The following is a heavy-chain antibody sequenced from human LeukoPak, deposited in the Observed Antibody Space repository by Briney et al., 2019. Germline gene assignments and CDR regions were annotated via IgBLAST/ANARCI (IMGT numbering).Heavy chain of an antibody. D-gene: IGHD1-26*01. J-gene: IGHJ4*02. CDR1: GASISSSNFY. CDR3: VRHYVLHIVGPSY. V-gene: IGHV4-39*01. CDR2: IYYGETT. Sequence: SETLSLTCTVSGASISSSNFYWDWIRQSPGRGLGWIVNIYYGETTSYNPSFKSRVTISVDSSKNQFSLKVNSVTAADTAMYFCVRHYVLHIVGPSYWGQGILVTVSS.